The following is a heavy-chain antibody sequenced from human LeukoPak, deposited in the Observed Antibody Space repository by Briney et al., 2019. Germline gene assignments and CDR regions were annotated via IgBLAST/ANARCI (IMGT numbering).Heavy chain of an antibody. CDR3: AGYFCWNWFLDL. V-gene: IGHV4-59*01. CDR2: IYYIGST. D-gene: IGHD1-7*01. J-gene: IGHJ4*02. Sequence: SETLSLTCTVSGGSISSYYWTCIRQPPGKGLEWIGYIYYIGSTNYNPSLRSRLTMSVDTSKNQFSLRLSSVIAAYTAVYYCAGYFCWNWFLDLWGQGTL. CDR1: GGSISSYY.